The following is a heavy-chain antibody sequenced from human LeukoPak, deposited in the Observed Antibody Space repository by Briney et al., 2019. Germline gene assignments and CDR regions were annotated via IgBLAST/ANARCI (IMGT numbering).Heavy chain of an antibody. D-gene: IGHD4-23*01. CDR3: ARVRLRLTFLTRRVSAFDI. CDR1: GFTFSSYA. Sequence: GGSLRLPCAASGFTFSSYAMSWVRQSPRKGLEWVSAISDSTDNTYYADSVKGRFTISRDNSKNTLYLQMSSLRAEDTAVYYCARVRLRLTFLTRRVSAFDIWGQGTMVTVSS. J-gene: IGHJ3*02. CDR2: ISDSTDNT. V-gene: IGHV3-23*01.